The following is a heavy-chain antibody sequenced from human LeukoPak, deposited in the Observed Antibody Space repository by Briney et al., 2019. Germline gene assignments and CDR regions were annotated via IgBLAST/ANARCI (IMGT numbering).Heavy chain of an antibody. CDR3: AKGDRPNYYDSSGYYSARYYFDY. CDR2: ISGSGGST. Sequence: PGGSLRVSCAASGFTFSSYAMSWVRQAPGNGLEWVSAISGSGGSTYYADSVKGRFTISRDNSKNTLYLQMNSLRAEDTAVYYCAKGDRPNYYDSSGYYSARYYFDYWGQGTLVTVSS. J-gene: IGHJ4*02. CDR1: GFTFSSYA. D-gene: IGHD3-22*01. V-gene: IGHV3-23*01.